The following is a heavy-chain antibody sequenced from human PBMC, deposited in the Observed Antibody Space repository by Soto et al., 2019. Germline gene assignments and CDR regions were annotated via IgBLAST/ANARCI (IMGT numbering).Heavy chain of an antibody. Sequence: QLHLQELGPGLVKPSETLSLICTVSCGSISISSYSWVWIRQPPGKGLEWIGSIYDTGNTYYNPYLRSVITISIVTSNHQICAKLTSMTAVDAAMYYCARQRGSSGLIDYGGQGTLVTVSS. CDR3: ARQRGSSGLIDY. D-gene: IGHD6-19*01. CDR1: CGSISISSYS. V-gene: IGHV4-39*01. CDR2: IYDTGNT. J-gene: IGHJ4*02.